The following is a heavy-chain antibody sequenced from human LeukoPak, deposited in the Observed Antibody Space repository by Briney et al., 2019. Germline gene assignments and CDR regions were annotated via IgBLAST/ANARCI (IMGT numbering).Heavy chain of an antibody. D-gene: IGHD2-2*01. J-gene: IGHJ5*02. CDR1: GYTFTGYY. CDR2: INPNSGGT. CDR3: ARGLPAAFDGWFDP. V-gene: IGHV1-2*02. Sequence: ASVKVSCKASGYTFTGYYMHWVRQAPGQGLEWVGWINPNSGGTNYAQKFQGRVTMTRDTSISTAYMELSRLRSDDTAVYYCARGLPAAFDGWFDPWGQGTLVTVSS.